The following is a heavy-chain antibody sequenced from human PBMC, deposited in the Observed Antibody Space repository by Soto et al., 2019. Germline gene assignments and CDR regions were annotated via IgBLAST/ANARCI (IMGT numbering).Heavy chain of an antibody. D-gene: IGHD3-9*01. CDR2: IDWDDEK. CDR1: RLSLSTSAMC. J-gene: IGHJ6*02. V-gene: IGHV2-70*01. CDR3: ARISRRYVDWKYAMDV. Sequence: EXGXTLVTPTQTLTXSCTFSRLSLSTSAMCVIWIRQPPVKALEWLALIDWDDEKYYSTSLKTRLTISKDTSKNKVLLTMTNMAPVETATYYCARISRRYVDWKYAMDVWGQGTTVTVSS.